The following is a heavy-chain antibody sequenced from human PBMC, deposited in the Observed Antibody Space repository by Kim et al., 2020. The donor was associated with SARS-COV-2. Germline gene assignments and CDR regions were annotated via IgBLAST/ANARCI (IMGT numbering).Heavy chain of an antibody. Sequence: DSGKCRFTISRDHSKNTLYLQMNSLRAEDTAVYFCARDREQQLVGDYGMDVWGQGTTVTVSS. CDR3: ARDREQQLVGDYGMDV. J-gene: IGHJ6*02. D-gene: IGHD6-13*01. V-gene: IGHV3-23*01.